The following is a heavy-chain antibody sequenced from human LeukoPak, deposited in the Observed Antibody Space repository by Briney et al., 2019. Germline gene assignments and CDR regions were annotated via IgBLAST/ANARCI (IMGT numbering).Heavy chain of an antibody. J-gene: IGHJ4*02. D-gene: IGHD1-1*01. Sequence: SETLSLTCAVYGGPFSGYYWSWIRQPPGKGLEWIGEINHSGSTNYNPSLKSRVTISVDTFKNQFSLKLSSVTAADTAVYYCATGVQLERNWGQGTLVTVSS. V-gene: IGHV4-34*01. CDR3: ATGVQLERN. CDR1: GGPFSGYY. CDR2: INHSGST.